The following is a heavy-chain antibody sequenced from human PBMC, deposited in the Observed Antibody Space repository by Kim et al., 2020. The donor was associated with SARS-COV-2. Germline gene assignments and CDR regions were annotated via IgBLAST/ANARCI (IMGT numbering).Heavy chain of an antibody. V-gene: IGHV3-30*18. CDR1: GFTFSSYG. J-gene: IGHJ4*02. Sequence: GSLRLSCAASGFTFSSYGMHWVRQAPGKGLEWVAVISYDGSNKYYADSVKGRFTISRDNSNNTLYLQMNSLRAEDTAVYYCAKDLGLFVEGFDYWGQGT. D-gene: IGHD2-15*01. CDR2: ISYDGSNK. CDR3: AKDLGLFVEGFDY.